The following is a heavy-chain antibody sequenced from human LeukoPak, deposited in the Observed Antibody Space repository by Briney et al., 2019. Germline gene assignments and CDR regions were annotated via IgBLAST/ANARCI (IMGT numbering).Heavy chain of an antibody. CDR1: GYSFTSYW. CDR2: IDPSESYT. V-gene: IGHV5-10-1*01. D-gene: IGHD7-27*01. Sequence: GESLKISCKGSGYSFTSYWISWVRQMPGKGLAWMGRIDPSESYTNYSPSFQGHVTISADKSISTAYLQWSSLKASDTAMYYCARLTGLNWGSPAVVITYFDYWGQGTLVTVSS. J-gene: IGHJ4*02. CDR3: ARLTGLNWGSPAVVITYFDY.